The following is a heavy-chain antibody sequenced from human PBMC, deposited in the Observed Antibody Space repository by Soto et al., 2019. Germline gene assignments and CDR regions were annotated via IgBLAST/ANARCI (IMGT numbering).Heavy chain of an antibody. CDR2: ISYDGSNE. CDR3: AKDPGYSYGYGFDY. CDR1: GFTFSTYG. J-gene: IGHJ4*02. D-gene: IGHD5-18*01. Sequence: QVQLVESGGGVVQPGRSLRLSCAASGFTFSTYGIHWVRQALGKGPEWVAVISYDGSNEYYVDSVKGRFTISRDNSKNTLYLQMNSLRAEDTAVYYCAKDPGYSYGYGFDYWGQGTLVTVSS. V-gene: IGHV3-30*18.